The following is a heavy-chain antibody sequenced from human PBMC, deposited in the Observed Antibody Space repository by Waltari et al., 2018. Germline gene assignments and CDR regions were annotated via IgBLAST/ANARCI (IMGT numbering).Heavy chain of an antibody. V-gene: IGHV3-23*01. Sequence: EVQLLESGGGLVQPGGSLRLSCAASGFTFSSYAMSWVRQAPGKGRGWVSVISGGGGSTDYADSVKGRFTIARDNSKNTLYLQMNSLRAEDTAVYYCAKELKGWLGRQHFDYWGQGTLVTVSS. CDR2: ISGGGGST. J-gene: IGHJ4*02. D-gene: IGHD5-12*01. CDR3: AKELKGWLGRQHFDY. CDR1: GFTFSSYA.